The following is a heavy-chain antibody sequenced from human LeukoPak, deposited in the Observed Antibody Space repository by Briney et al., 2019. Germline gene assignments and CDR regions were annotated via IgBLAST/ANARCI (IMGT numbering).Heavy chain of an antibody. CDR3: AKDQGLPGYYNVIGD. D-gene: IGHD3-9*01. J-gene: IGHJ4*02. CDR2: IYSDGSI. V-gene: IGHV3-66*01. Sequence: GGSLRLSCAASGFSLSTNYMSWVRQAPGKGLEWVSVIYSDGSIHYSDSVKGRVTISRDNSNNILYLQMNGLRADDTAVYYCAKDQGLPGYYNVIGDWGQGTLVTVSS. CDR1: GFSLSTNY.